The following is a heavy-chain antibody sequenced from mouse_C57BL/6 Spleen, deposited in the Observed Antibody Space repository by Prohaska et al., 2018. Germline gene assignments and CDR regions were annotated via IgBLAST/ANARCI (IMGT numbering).Heavy chain of an antibody. J-gene: IGHJ2*01. Sequence: HGKSRTCIGDINPNNGGASYNEKFKGKATLTVDKSSSTAYMELRSLTSEDSAVYCCARSQANYFDYWGQGTTLTVSS. D-gene: IGHD3-2*02. CDR2: INPNNGGA. CDR3: ARSQANYFDY. V-gene: IGHV1-26*01.